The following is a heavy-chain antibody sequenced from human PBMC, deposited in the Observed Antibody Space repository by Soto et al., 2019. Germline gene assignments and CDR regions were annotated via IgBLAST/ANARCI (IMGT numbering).Heavy chain of an antibody. CDR2: ISGDGTTT. J-gene: IGHJ4*02. Sequence: EVQLVESGGGLVQPGEALRLACAASGFSIRKYWMHWVRQAPGKGPVWVAYISGDGTTTDYAGSVKGRFTISRDNAKNTLCVKMDSLRFEHTAIYLCAITACTNGVCLEAVVTVGGALEYWGRGALVTVSS. CDR1: GFSIRKYW. D-gene: IGHD2-8*01. CDR3: AITACTNGVCLEAVVTVGGALEY. V-gene: IGHV3-74*01.